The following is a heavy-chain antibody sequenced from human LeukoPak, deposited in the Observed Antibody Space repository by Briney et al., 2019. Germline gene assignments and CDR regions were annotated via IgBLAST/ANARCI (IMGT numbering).Heavy chain of an antibody. CDR3: ARLAPYPGVWASDY. D-gene: IGHD6-13*01. CDR1: GGSISNYY. Sequence: SETLSLTCTVSGGSISNYYWTWIRQPPGRGLEGSGFIYYSGTTNYNPSLTSRVTISVDTSKNQFSLKLSSVTAADTAVYYCARLAPYPGVWASDYWGQGTLVTVSS. V-gene: IGHV4-59*08. CDR2: IYYSGTT. J-gene: IGHJ4*02.